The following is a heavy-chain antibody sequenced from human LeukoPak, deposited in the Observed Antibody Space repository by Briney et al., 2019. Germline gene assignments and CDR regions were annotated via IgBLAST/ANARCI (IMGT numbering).Heavy chain of an antibody. Sequence: PGGSLRLSCAASGFTFSSYAMHWVRQAPGKDLEWVSLISWDGGSTYYADSVKGRFTISRDNSKNSLYLQMNSLRTEDTALYYCAKDIAGGGGSGYPYYYYGMDVWGQGTTVTVSS. D-gene: IGHD3-22*01. CDR2: ISWDGGST. V-gene: IGHV3-43*01. CDR3: AKDIAGGGGSGYPYYYYGMDV. CDR1: GFTFSSYA. J-gene: IGHJ6*02.